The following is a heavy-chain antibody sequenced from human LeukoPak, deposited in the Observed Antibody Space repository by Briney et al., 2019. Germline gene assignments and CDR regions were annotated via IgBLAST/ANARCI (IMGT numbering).Heavy chain of an antibody. J-gene: IGHJ5*01. CDR1: GGSVSSGSYH. D-gene: IGHD5-24*01. V-gene: IGHV4-61*01. CDR2: VSDDGST. Sequence: PSETLSLTCTVSGGSVSSGSYHWCWMRQPPEKGLEYIGYVSDDGSTNYNPSLKSRVTISVDTSKNQFSLKLTSVTAADTAVYYCARDIIRSDGYNYDSWGQGSLVTVSS. CDR3: ARDIIRSDGYNYDS.